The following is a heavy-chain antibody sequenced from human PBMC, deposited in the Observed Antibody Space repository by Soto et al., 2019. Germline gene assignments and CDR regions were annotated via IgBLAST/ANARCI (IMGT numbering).Heavy chain of an antibody. CDR3: ARDRMSIAAVNYYYYYMDV. CDR2: TYYSGST. D-gene: IGHD6-13*01. Sequence: ASETLSLTCTVSGGSISSGGYYWSWIRQHPGKGLEWIGYTYYSGSTYYNPSLKSRVTISVDTSKNQFSLKLSSVTAADTAVYYCARDRMSIAAVNYYYYYMDVWGKGATVTVSS. CDR1: GGSISSGGYY. V-gene: IGHV4-31*03. J-gene: IGHJ6*03.